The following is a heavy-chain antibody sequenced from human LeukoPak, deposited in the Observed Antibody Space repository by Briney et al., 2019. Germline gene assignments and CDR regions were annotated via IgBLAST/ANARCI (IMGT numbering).Heavy chain of an antibody. V-gene: IGHV3-9*01. D-gene: IGHD3-22*01. CDR2: ISWNSGSI. Sequence: GGPLRLSCAASGFTFDNYAMHWVRQAPGKGLEWVSGISWNSGSIGYADSVKGRFTISRDNAKNSLYLQMNSLRAEDTALYYCAKADSSGYYTQDFDYWGQGTLVTVSS. CDR1: GFTFDNYA. CDR3: AKADSSGYYTQDFDY. J-gene: IGHJ4*02.